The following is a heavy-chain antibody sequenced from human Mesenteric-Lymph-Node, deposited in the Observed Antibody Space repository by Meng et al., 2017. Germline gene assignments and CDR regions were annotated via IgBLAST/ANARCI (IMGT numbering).Heavy chain of an antibody. CDR2: ISCGRSNK. J-gene: IGHJ3*02. CDR3: AKVIPRSSSGWYEGDAFDI. D-gene: IGHD6-19*01. V-gene: IGHV3-30*04. Sequence: GGSLRLSCAASGFTFSVYAMHWVRQAPGKGLEWVALISCGRSNKNNADSVQGRFTVSRDNSKNTLYLQMNSLRAEDTAVYYCAKVIPRSSSGWYEGDAFDIWGQGTMVTVSS. CDR1: GFTFSVYA.